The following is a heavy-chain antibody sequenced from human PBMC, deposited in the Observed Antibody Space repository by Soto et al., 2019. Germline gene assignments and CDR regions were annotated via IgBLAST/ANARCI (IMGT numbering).Heavy chain of an antibody. CDR2: IYYSGST. D-gene: IGHD3-22*01. J-gene: IGHJ4*02. Sequence: SETLSLTCTVSGGSVSSGSYYWGWIRQTPGKGLEWIGYIYYSGSTNYNPSLKSRVTISVDTSKNQFSLKLSSVTAADTAVYYCARDSTVVAHFDYWGQGTLVTVSS. V-gene: IGHV4-61*01. CDR3: ARDSTVVAHFDY. CDR1: GGSVSSGSYY.